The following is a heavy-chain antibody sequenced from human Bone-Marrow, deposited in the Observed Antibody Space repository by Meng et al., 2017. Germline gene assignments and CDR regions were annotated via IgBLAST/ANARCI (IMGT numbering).Heavy chain of an antibody. CDR2: INPNSGGT. Sequence: ASVKVSCKASGYTFTGYYMHWVRQAPGQGLEWMGRINPNSGGTNYAQKFQGRVTMTRDTSISTAYMELSRLSSDDTAVYYCARGLPNYYYYGMDVWGQGTTVTVSS. CDR1: GYTFTGYY. CDR3: ARGLPNYYYYGMDV. J-gene: IGHJ6*02. D-gene: IGHD4-11*01. V-gene: IGHV1-2*06.